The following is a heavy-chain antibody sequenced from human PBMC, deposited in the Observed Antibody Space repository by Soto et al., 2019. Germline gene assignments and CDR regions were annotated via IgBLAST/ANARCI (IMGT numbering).Heavy chain of an antibody. CDR2: INHSGDT. D-gene: IGHD3-3*02. V-gene: IGHV4-34*02. CDR1: GGSLRNYN. CDR3: AWGRRHSHFWNGYEFEGPYGLDV. J-gene: IGHJ6*02. Sequence: QVQLQQWGAGLVKPSETLSLTCAVSGGSLRNYNWTWTRQAPGTGLERIGEINHSGDTNYDSYLKIRVSISVDTTKNQFSLILYSVTATVTAVYYCAWGRRHSHFWNGYEFEGPYGLDVWGQGTTVTVTS.